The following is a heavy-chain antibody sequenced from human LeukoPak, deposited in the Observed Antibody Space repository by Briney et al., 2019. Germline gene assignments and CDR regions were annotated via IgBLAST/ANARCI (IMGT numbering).Heavy chain of an antibody. CDR2: IRSTANSYAT. CDR1: GFTFSDSA. J-gene: IGHJ3*02. D-gene: IGHD5-12*01. Sequence: GGSLRLSCAASGFTFSDSALHWVRQASGTGLDWVGRIRSTANSYATAYAVSVKGRFTISRDDSKDTASLHMNNLKTETTPGDYFSVSGYSYCLDAFDIWGEGTMVSVSS. V-gene: IGHV3-73*01. CDR3: SVSGYSYCLDAFDI.